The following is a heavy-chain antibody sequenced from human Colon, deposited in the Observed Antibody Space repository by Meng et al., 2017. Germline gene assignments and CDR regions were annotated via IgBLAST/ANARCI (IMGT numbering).Heavy chain of an antibody. CDR3: ARVGPTAFHYAMDV. J-gene: IGHJ6*02. CDR2: ISAYNGNT. CDR1: GYTFTNYG. Sequence: ASVKVSCKASGYTFTNYGITWVRLAPGQGLEWMGWISAYNGNTDYAQKLQARVTMTTDTSTSTAYMELRSPRSDDTAVYYCARVGPTAFHYAMDVWGQGTTVTVSS. D-gene: IGHD1-26*01. V-gene: IGHV1-18*01.